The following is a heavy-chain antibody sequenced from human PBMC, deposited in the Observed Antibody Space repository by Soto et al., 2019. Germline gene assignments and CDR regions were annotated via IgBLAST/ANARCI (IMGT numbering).Heavy chain of an antibody. V-gene: IGHV1-69*13. J-gene: IGHJ4*02. Sequence: SLNRSCKAVVGAFSGDAISWGLHDPGQGLEWMGGIIPIFGTANYAQKFQGRVTITADESTSTAYMELSSLRSEDTAVYYCAREPVQAVAGNFDYWGQGTLVTVSS. CDR1: VGAFSGDA. D-gene: IGHD6-19*01. CDR3: AREPVQAVAGNFDY. CDR2: IIPIFGTA.